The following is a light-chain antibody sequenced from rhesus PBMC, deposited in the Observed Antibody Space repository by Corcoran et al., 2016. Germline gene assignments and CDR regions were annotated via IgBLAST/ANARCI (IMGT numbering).Light chain of an antibody. J-gene: IGKJ2*01. Sequence: DIQMTQSPSSLSASVGDRVTITCSASQGIHTFLNWYQQKPGKPPKRLIYGASSLDSGVPSRFRGSGSGKDFTLTISSLQPEDFATYYCLQYNSDPYSFGQGTKIEIK. CDR3: LQYNSDPYS. V-gene: IGKV1-43*02. CDR1: QGIHTF. CDR2: GAS.